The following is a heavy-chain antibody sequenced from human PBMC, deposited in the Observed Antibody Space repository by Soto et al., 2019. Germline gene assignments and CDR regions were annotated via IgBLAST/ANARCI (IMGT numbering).Heavy chain of an antibody. CDR1: KFMFSAYA. CDR2: ISGSEDVT. Sequence: EVHLLQSGGGLVQPGGSLRLSCVASKFMFSAYAMGWVRQSPGKGLEWVSSISGSEDVTYYADSVKGRFSISRDNSKNTLYLQMNSLRAEDTAVYYCARDGKKFDYIRYDYYNFYMDVWGKGTTVTVSS. CDR3: ARDGKKFDYIRYDYYNFYMDV. V-gene: IGHV3-23*01. D-gene: IGHD4-4*01. J-gene: IGHJ6*03.